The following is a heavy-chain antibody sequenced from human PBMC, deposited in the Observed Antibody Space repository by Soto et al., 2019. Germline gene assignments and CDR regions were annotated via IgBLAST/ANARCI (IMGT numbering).Heavy chain of an antibody. J-gene: IGHJ4*02. CDR1: GFNCGDYA. V-gene: IGHV3-49*03. D-gene: IGHD2-15*01. CDR2: IRSKAYGGTT. CDR3: TRDISVAATPRDY. Sequence: SMRLPCTVSGFNCGDYAMSRFRKTPGKGLEWVGFIRSKAYGGTTEYAASVKGRFTISRDDSKSIAYVQMNSLKTEDTAVYYCTRDISVAATPRDYWGQGTLVTVSS.